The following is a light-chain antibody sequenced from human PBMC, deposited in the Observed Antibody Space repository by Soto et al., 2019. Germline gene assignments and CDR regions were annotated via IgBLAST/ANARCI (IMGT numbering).Light chain of an antibody. Sequence: QSVLTQPPSASGTPGQRVTISCSGSSSNIGSNTVNWYQQPPGTAPKLLMYSNNQRPSGVPDRFSGSKSGTSASLTISGLQSEDEADYYCAAWDDSLNGYVFGTGTKLTVL. CDR1: SSNIGSNT. V-gene: IGLV1-44*01. CDR3: AAWDDSLNGYV. CDR2: SNN. J-gene: IGLJ1*01.